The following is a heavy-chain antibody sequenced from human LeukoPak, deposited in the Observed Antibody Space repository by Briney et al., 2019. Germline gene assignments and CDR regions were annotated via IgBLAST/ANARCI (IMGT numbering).Heavy chain of an antibody. V-gene: IGHV4-59*08. Sequence: PSETLSHTCTASGGSISSYYWSWVRQPPGKGLEWIGYIYYSGSTNYNPSPKSRVTISVDTSKNQFSLKLSSVTAADTAVYYCARGYSSGWVDYWGQGTLVTVSS. J-gene: IGHJ4*02. CDR3: ARGYSSGWVDY. D-gene: IGHD6-19*01. CDR1: GGSISSYY. CDR2: IYYSGST.